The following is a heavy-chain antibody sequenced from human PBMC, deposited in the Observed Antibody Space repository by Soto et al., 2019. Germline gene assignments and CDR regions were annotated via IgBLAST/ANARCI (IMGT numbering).Heavy chain of an antibody. D-gene: IGHD2-2*01. CDR2: ISSSSSYI. J-gene: IGHJ4*02. CDR3: ASERVVPAALDY. CDR1: GFTFSSYS. V-gene: IGHV3-21*01. Sequence: AGSLRLSCAASGFTFSSYSMNWVRQAPGKGLEWVSSISSSSSYIYYADSVKGRFTISRDNAKNSLYLQMNSLRAEDTAVYYCASERVVPAALDYWGQGTLVTVSS.